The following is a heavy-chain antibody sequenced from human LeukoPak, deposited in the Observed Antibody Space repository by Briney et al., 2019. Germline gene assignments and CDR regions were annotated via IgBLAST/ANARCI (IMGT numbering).Heavy chain of an antibody. J-gene: IGHJ5*02. D-gene: IGHD4-11*01. CDR1: GYSISSGYY. Sequence: PSETLSLTCTVSGYSISSGYYWGWIRQPPGKGLEWIGSIYHSGNTYYNPSLKSRVTISVDTSKNQFSLKLSSVTAADTAVYYCARDWRVTTVQTNWFDPWGQGTLVTVSS. CDR2: IYHSGNT. CDR3: ARDWRVTTVQTNWFDP. V-gene: IGHV4-38-2*02.